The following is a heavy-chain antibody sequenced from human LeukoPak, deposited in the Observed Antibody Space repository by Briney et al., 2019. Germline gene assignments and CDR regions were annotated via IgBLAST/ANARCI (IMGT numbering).Heavy chain of an antibody. CDR1: GFTFSSYW. CDR2: INSDASST. Sequence: PGGSLRLSCAASGFTFSSYWMHWVRQAPGKGLVWVSHINSDASSTGYADSVKGRFTISRDNAKNTLYLQMNSLRAEDTAVYYRASRNTYYYYGIDVWGQGTTVTVSS. CDR3: ASRNTYYYYGIDV. V-gene: IGHV3-74*01. J-gene: IGHJ6*02. D-gene: IGHD1-14*01.